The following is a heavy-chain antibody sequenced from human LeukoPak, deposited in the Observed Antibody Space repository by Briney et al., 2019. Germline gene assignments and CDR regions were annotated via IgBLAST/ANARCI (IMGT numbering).Heavy chain of an antibody. D-gene: IGHD3-9*01. Sequence: GGSLRLSCAASGFTFSSYGMHWVRQAPGKGLEWVAYIQYDGSNEQYADSVKGRFTISRDNSKNTLYLQMNSLRAEDTAVYSCAKDRGYNILTGYSKGHYFDYWGQGTLVTVSS. CDR3: AKDRGYNILTGYSKGHYFDY. V-gene: IGHV3-30*02. J-gene: IGHJ4*02. CDR2: IQYDGSNE. CDR1: GFTFSSYG.